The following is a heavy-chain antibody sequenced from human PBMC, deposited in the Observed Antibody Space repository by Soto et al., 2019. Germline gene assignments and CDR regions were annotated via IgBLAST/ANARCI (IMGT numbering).Heavy chain of an antibody. CDR3: ARGIEGWYQGRYYYGMDV. CDR1: GGSVSSGSYY. J-gene: IGHJ6*02. D-gene: IGHD6-19*01. CDR2: IYYSGST. Sequence: QVQLQESGPGLVKPSETLSLTCTVSGGSVSSGSYYWSWIRQPPGKGLEWIGYIYYSGSTNYNPSLKSRGTIPVDPSKNQFSLKLSSVPAADTAVYSCARGIEGWYQGRYYYGMDVWGQGTTVTVSS. V-gene: IGHV4-61*01.